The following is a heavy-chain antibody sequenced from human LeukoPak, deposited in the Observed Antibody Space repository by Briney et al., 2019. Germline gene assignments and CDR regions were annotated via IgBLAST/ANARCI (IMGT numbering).Heavy chain of an antibody. CDR3: ARLYSRFYYYYMDV. Sequence: SQTLSLTCTVSGDSISSGDYYWSWIRQPAGKGLEWIGRISSSGSTNYNPSLKSRVTISVDTSKNQFSLKLSSVTAADTAVYYCARLYSRFYYYYMDVWGKGTTVTVSS. J-gene: IGHJ6*03. D-gene: IGHD3-22*01. CDR2: ISSSGST. V-gene: IGHV4-61*02. CDR1: GDSISSGDYY.